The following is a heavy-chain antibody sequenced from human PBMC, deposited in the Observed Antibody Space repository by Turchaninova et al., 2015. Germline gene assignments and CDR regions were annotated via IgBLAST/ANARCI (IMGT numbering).Heavy chain of an antibody. V-gene: IGHV4-38-2*01. CDR2: IFHSGTT. D-gene: IGHD3-10*01. Sequence: QVQLQESGPGLVKPSETLSLTCAVSGYSISSGYYWGWIRQPPGKGLAWIGGIFHSGTTDYNPSLKSRVTISVATSKNQFSLKLSSVTAADTAVYYCASSARGVRGEFDYWGQGTLVTVSS. CDR1: GYSISSGYY. CDR3: ASSARGVRGEFDY. J-gene: IGHJ4*02.